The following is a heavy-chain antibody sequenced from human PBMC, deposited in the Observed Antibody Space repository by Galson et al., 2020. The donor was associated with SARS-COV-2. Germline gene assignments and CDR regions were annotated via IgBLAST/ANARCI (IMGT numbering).Heavy chain of an antibody. Sequence: ASVKVSCKASGYTFNSFDINWVRQAPGQGLEWMGWMNPKSGNTEYAQKFQDRVTMTRNTSITTAYMELSGLSLDDTAVYYCARRLPYGTTYYRWFDPWGQGTLVTVSS. CDR2: MNPKSGNT. J-gene: IGHJ5*02. CDR1: GYTFNSFD. V-gene: IGHV1-8*01. CDR3: ARRLPYGTTYYRWFDP. D-gene: IGHD1-1*01.